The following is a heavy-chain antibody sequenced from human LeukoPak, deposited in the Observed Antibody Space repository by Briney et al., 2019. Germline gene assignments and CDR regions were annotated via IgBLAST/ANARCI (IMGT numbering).Heavy chain of an antibody. Sequence: PSETLSLTCVVSGGSISGYYWTWIRQPPGKGLEWIGYTYYRGSSSFNPFLRSRVTISVDMSKNQVSLKLTSVTAADTAVYYCARERLVDLATIFDYWGQGALVTVSS. D-gene: IGHD5-24*01. J-gene: IGHJ4*02. CDR1: GGSISGYY. CDR2: TYYRGSS. V-gene: IGHV4-59*01. CDR3: ARERLVDLATIFDY.